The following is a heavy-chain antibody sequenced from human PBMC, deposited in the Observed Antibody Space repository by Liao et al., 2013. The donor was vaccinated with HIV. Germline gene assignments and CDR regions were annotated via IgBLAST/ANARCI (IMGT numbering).Heavy chain of an antibody. J-gene: IGHJ6*03. Sequence: QMQLQESGPGLVKPSETLSLTCTVSGGSITSYYWSWIRQPAEKGLEWIGRIYSSGSTNYNPSLKSRVTMSVDTSKNQFSLELSSVTAADTAVYYCARELQLGHYYYYMDAWGKGTTVTVSS. CDR3: ARELQLGHYYYYMDA. CDR1: GGSITSYY. D-gene: IGHD4-11*01. V-gene: IGHV4-4*07. CDR2: IYSSGST.